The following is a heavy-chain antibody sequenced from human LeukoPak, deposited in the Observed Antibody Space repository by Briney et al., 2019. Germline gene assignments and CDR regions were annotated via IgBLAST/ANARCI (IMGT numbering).Heavy chain of an antibody. V-gene: IGHV4-61*02. Sequence: SETLSLTCTVSGASISSSSDYWTWIRQPAGKALEWIGRIYSGGTTTYNPSLESRVTISVDTSKNQFSLKLSSVTAADTAVYYCARVMTTVVTPGAFDIWGQGTMVTVSS. J-gene: IGHJ3*02. CDR1: GASISSSSDY. D-gene: IGHD4-23*01. CDR3: ARVMTTVVTPGAFDI. CDR2: IYSGGTT.